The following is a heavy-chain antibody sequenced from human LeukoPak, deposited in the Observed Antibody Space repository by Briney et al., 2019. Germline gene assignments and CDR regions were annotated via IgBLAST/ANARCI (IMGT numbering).Heavy chain of an antibody. D-gene: IGHD4-23*01. CDR3: AREELHGGYYYYGMDV. CDR2: ISYDGSNK. V-gene: IGHV3-30*03. Sequence: GGSLRLSCAASGFTFSSYGMHWVRQAPGKGLEWVAVISYDGSNKYYADSVKGRFTISRGNSKNTLYLQMNSLRAEDTAVYYCAREELHGGYYYYGMDVWGQGTTVTVSS. J-gene: IGHJ6*02. CDR1: GFTFSSYG.